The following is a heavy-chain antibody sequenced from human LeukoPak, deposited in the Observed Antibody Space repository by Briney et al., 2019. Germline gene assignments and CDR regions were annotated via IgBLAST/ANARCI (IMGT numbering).Heavy chain of an antibody. Sequence: GGSLRLSCAASGFTFRSYSLNWVRQAPGKGLEWVSSISRSSGYIYYADSVKGRFTISRDNAKNSLYLQMNSLRVEDTAVYYCAKDKSPSSGRGEAFDVWGQGTLVTVSA. CDR1: GFTFRSYS. CDR3: AKDKSPSSGRGEAFDV. CDR2: ISRSSGYI. D-gene: IGHD3-22*01. J-gene: IGHJ3*01. V-gene: IGHV3-21*01.